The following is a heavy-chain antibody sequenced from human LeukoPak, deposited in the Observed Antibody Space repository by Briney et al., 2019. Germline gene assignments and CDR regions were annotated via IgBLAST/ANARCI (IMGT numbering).Heavy chain of an antibody. CDR3: AKDHYYDSRGYYDSSYWYFDL. Sequence: GGSLRLSCAASGFTFSNFWMHWVRQAPGKGLEWVSSISGSAGSTYYADSVKGRFTISRDNSKNTLYLQMNSLRAEDTAVYYCAKDHYYDSRGYYDSSYWYFDLWGRGTLATVSS. V-gene: IGHV3-23*01. J-gene: IGHJ2*01. CDR2: ISGSAGST. CDR1: GFTFSNFW. D-gene: IGHD3-22*01.